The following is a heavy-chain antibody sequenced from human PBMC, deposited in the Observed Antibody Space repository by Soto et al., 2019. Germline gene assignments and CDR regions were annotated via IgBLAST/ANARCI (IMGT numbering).Heavy chain of an antibody. V-gene: IGHV3-33*01. CDR2: IWYDGSNK. J-gene: IGHJ3*02. Sequence: PGGSLRLSCAASGFTFSSYGMHWVRQAPGKGLEWVAVIWYDGSNKYYADSVKGRFTISRDNSKNTLYLQMNSLRAEDTAVYYCARDDLQYYYDSSGYGIGAFDIWGQGTMVTVSS. D-gene: IGHD3-22*01. CDR1: GFTFSSYG. CDR3: ARDDLQYYYDSSGYGIGAFDI.